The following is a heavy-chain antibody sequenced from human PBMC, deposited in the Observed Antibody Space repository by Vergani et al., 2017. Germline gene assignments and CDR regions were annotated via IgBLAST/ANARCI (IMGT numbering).Heavy chain of an antibody. CDR3: ARDLGILLPSPASDDAFDI. CDR2: IIPIFGTA. V-gene: IGHV1-69*01. Sequence: QVQLVQSGAEVKKPGSSVKVSCKASGGTFSSYAISWVRQAPGQGLEWMGGIIPIFGTANYAQKFQGRVTITAAESTSTAYMELSSLGSEDTAVYYCARDLGILLPSPASDDAFDIWGQGTMVTVSS. D-gene: IGHD3-9*01. J-gene: IGHJ3*02. CDR1: GGTFSSYA.